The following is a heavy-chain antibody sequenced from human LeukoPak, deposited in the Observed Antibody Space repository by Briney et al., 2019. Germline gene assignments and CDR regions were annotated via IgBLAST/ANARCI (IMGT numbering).Heavy chain of an antibody. CDR1: GGSISSYY. V-gene: IGHV4-59*01. CDR3: ARETPTLGGAFS. Sequence: SETLSLTCTVSGGSISSYYWSWTRQPPGKGLEWIGYIYYSGSTNYNPSLKSRVTISVDTSKNQFSLKLSSVTAADTAVYYCARETPTLGGAFSWGQGTLVTVSS. D-gene: IGHD2-21*01. J-gene: IGHJ5*02. CDR2: IYYSGST.